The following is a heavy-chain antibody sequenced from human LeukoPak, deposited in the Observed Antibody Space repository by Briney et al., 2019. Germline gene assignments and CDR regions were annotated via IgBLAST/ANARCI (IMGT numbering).Heavy chain of an antibody. CDR2: MNPNSGNT. Sequence: GASVKVSCKASGYTFTSYDISWVRQATGQGLEWMGWMNPNSGNTGYAQKFQGRVTMTRNTSISTAYMELSSLRSEDTAVYYCARGRVIKGGYDFWSGYYRGINWFDPWGQGTLVTVSP. V-gene: IGHV1-8*01. J-gene: IGHJ5*02. CDR1: GYTFTSYD. D-gene: IGHD3-3*01. CDR3: ARGRVIKGGYDFWSGYYRGINWFDP.